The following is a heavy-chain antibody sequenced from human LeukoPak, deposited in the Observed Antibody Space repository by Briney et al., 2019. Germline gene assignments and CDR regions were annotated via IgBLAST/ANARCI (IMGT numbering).Heavy chain of an antibody. V-gene: IGHV3-23*01. J-gene: IGHJ4*02. CDR2: ISGGADMT. Sequence: GSLRLSCAASGFTFSNYAMNWVRQAPGKGLEWVSVISGGADMTYYADFAKGRFTISRDNAKNSLYLQMNSLRAEDTAVYYCARVYDFWSGPIDYWGQGTLVTVSS. CDR1: GFTFSNYA. CDR3: ARVYDFWSGPIDY. D-gene: IGHD3-3*01.